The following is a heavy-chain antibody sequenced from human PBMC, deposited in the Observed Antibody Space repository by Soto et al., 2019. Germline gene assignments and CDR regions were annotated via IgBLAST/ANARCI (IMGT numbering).Heavy chain of an antibody. CDR2: IYWDDDK. D-gene: IGHD4-17*01. Sequence: QITLKESGPTLVKPTQTLTLTCTFSGFSLRNSGVGVGWIRQPPGKALEWLALIYWDDDKRYSPSLKSRLTITKDTSKNQVFLTITNMDPVDTATYYCAHLTTGGFYFDYWGQGTLVTVSS. V-gene: IGHV2-5*02. CDR3: AHLTTGGFYFDY. CDR1: GFSLRNSGVG. J-gene: IGHJ4*02.